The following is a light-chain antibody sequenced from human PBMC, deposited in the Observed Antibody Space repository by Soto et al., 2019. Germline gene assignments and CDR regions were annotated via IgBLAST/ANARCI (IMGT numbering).Light chain of an antibody. V-gene: IGLV2-11*01. CDR1: SSGVGGYDY. Sequence: QSVLTQPRSVSGSPGQSVTISCTGTSSGVGGYDYVSWYQQHPGKAPQLMIYDVSERPSGVPDRFSGSKSGNTASLTVSGLQAEDEADYYCSSYAGSNNVFGTGTKVTVL. CDR3: SSYAGSNNV. J-gene: IGLJ1*01. CDR2: DVS.